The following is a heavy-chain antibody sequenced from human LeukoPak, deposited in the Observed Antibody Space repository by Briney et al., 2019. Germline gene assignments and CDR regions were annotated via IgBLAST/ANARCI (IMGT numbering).Heavy chain of an antibody. D-gene: IGHD3-16*02. Sequence: SETLSLTCTVSGGSTSSYYWSWIRQPPGKGLEWIGYIYYSGSTNYNPSLKSRVTISVDTSKNQFSLKLSSVTAADTAVYYCATYDYVWGSYRQAYFDYWGQGTLVTVSS. CDR3: ATYDYVWGSYRQAYFDY. CDR2: IYYSGST. CDR1: GGSTSSYY. V-gene: IGHV4-59*12. J-gene: IGHJ4*02.